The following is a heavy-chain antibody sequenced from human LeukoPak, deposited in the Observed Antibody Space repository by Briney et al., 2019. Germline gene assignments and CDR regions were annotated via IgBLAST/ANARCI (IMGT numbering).Heavy chain of an antibody. D-gene: IGHD3-10*01. CDR2: INPNSGGT. CDR1: GYTFTGYY. J-gene: IGHJ4*02. V-gene: IGHV1-2*02. CDR3: ARAQGVLLWFGESDPDRIDY. Sequence: ASVKVSCKASGYTFTGYYMHWVRQAPGQGLEWMGWINPNSGGTNYAQKFQGRVTMTRDTSISTAYMELSRLRSDDTAVYYCARAQGVLLWFGESDPDRIDYWCQGPLVTVSS.